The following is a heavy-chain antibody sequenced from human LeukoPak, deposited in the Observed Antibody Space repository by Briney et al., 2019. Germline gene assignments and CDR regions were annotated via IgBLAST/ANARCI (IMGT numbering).Heavy chain of an antibody. V-gene: IGHV3-23*01. J-gene: IGHJ4*02. D-gene: IGHD3-3*02. Sequence: GGSLRLSCAASGFTFSSYAMSWVRQAPGKGLEWVSAISGSGGSTYYADSVKGRFTISRDNSKNTLYLQMNSLRAEDTAVYYCAKDRISHKLPGWAIGIFDYWGQGTLVTVSS. CDR1: GFTFSSYA. CDR3: AKDRISHKLPGWAIGIFDY. CDR2: ISGSGGST.